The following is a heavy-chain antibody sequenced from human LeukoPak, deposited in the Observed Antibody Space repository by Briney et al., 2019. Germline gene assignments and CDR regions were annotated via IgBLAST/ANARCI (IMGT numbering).Heavy chain of an antibody. D-gene: IGHD5-12*01. CDR1: GFTFSSYS. V-gene: IGHV3-21*01. J-gene: IGHJ4*02. CDR3: ARDQVYSDYDFFDY. Sequence: GGSLRLSCAASGFTFSSYSMNWVRQAPGKGLEWVSSISSSSSYIYYADPVKGRFTISRDNAKNSLYLQMNSLRAEDTAVYYCARDQVYSDYDFFDYWGQGTLVTVSS. CDR2: ISSSSSYI.